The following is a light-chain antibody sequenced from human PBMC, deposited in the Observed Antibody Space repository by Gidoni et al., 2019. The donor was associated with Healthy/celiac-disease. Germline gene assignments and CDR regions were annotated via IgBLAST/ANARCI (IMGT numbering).Light chain of an antibody. CDR3: QQYNNWPTWT. J-gene: IGKJ1*01. Sequence: EIVMTQSPATLSVSPGDRATPSCSASQSVSSNLAWYQRKPGQAPRLLIYGASTRATGIPARFSGSGSGTEFTLTISSLQSEDFAVYYCQQYNNWPTWTFGQGTKVEIK. V-gene: IGKV3-15*01. CDR1: QSVSSN. CDR2: GAS.